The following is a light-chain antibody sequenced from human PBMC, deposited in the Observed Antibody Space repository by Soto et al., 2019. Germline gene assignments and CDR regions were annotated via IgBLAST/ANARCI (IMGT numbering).Light chain of an antibody. CDR2: RSN. Sequence: QSVLTQPPSASGTPGQRVTISCSGSSSNIGSHYVYWYQQLPGTAPKLLIYRSNQRPSGVPDRFSGSKSGTSASLAISGLRSEDEADYYCCSYAGSYTLYVLGTGTKVTVL. V-gene: IGLV1-47*01. CDR3: CSYAGSYTLYV. CDR1: SSNIGSHY. J-gene: IGLJ1*01.